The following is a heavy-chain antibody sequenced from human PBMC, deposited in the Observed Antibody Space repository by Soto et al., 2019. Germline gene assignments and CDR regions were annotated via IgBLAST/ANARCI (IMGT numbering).Heavy chain of an antibody. V-gene: IGHV1-8*01. J-gene: IGHJ6*02. CDR2: MNHNSGNT. CDR1: GYTFTSYD. D-gene: IGHD3-3*01. CDR3: ARWGPGDVYDFWSGYHPGMHV. Sequence: QVQLVQSGAEVKKPGASVNFSCNASGYTFTSYDINWVRQATGQGLEWMGWMNHNSGNTGYAQKFQGRVTMTRNTSISTAYMELSSLRSEDTAVYYCARWGPGDVYDFWSGYHPGMHVWGQGTTVTVSS.